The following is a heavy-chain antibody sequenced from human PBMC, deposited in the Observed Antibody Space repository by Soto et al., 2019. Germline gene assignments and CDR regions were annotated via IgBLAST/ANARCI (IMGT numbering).Heavy chain of an antibody. CDR2: INPSGGST. V-gene: IGHV1-46*01. Sequence: GASVKVSCKASGYTFTSYYMHWVRQAPGQGLEWMGIINPSGGSTSYAQKFQGRVTMTRDTSTSTVYMELSSLRSEDTAVYYCAREYDFWSGPKHKKYYYYYGMDVWGQGATVTVSS. CDR3: AREYDFWSGPKHKKYYYYYGMDV. J-gene: IGHJ6*02. D-gene: IGHD3-3*01. CDR1: GYTFTSYY.